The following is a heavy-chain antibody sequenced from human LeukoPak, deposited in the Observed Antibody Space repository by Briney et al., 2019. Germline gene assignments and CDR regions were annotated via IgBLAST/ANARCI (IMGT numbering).Heavy chain of an antibody. CDR2: ISAYNCNT. J-gene: IGHJ5*02. CDR1: GYTFTSSG. Sequence: ASVKVSCKASGYTFTSSGISWVRQAPGQGLEWMAWISAYNCNTNYAQNLHGRVTMTTDTSTSTAYMELRSLRSDDTAVYYSARDLIVVVPAAIGGNWFDPWGQGTLVTVSS. CDR3: ARDLIVVVPAAIGGNWFDP. D-gene: IGHD2-2*02. V-gene: IGHV1-18*01.